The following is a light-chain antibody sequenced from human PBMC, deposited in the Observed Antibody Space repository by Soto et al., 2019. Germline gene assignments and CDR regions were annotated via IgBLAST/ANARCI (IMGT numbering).Light chain of an antibody. CDR1: RSVGNN. Sequence: EIVLTQSPATLSLSPGERATLSCRASRSVGNNLAWYQKKPGQAPGLLIYAASTRATGIPARFSGSMSGTDFTLTISSLEPEDFAVYYCQQDDRSPYTFGQGTKVEIQ. CDR3: QQDDRSPYT. J-gene: IGKJ2*01. V-gene: IGKV3-11*01. CDR2: AAS.